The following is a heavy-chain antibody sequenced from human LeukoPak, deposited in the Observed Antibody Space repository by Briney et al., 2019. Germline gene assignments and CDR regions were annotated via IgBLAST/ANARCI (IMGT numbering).Heavy chain of an antibody. CDR3: ARVGIPFNGERWLVQFYFDY. V-gene: IGHV1-3*01. D-gene: IGHD6-19*01. Sequence: ASVKVSCKASGYTFTSYAMHWVRQAPGQRLEWMGWINAGNGNTKYSQKFQGRVTITRDTSASTAYMELSSLRSEDTAVYYCARVGIPFNGERWLVQFYFDYWGQGTLVTVSS. CDR1: GYTFTSYA. CDR2: INAGNGNT. J-gene: IGHJ4*02.